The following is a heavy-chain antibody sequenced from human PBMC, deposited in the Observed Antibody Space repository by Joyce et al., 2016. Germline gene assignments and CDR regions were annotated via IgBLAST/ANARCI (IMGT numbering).Heavy chain of an antibody. D-gene: IGHD4-17*01. CDR1: GGTLRTYV. CDR3: ATGGEYGDYLFDS. J-gene: IGHJ4*02. CDR2: ILPISNTP. V-gene: IGHV1-69*01. Sequence: QVQLVQSGAEVKKPGSSVKVSCKASGGTLRTYVISWVRQAPGQGLQWKGGILPISNTPDYSQKFEDRVTIRADESTNTAYVQLRSLRSDDTAVFYCATGGEYGDYLFDSWGQGTLVSVSS.